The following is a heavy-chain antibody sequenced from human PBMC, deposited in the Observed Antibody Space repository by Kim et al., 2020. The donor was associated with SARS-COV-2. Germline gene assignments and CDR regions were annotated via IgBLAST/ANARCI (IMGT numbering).Heavy chain of an antibody. D-gene: IGHD3-22*01. CDR3: ARDPDTSGHFSWFDP. V-gene: IGHV3-33*01. Sequence: GGSLRLSCAASGFAFSYHGMDWVRQAPGKGLEWVVGIRFDGRDEYYADPVKGRFIISRDNSKNTLHLQMDSLTAEDTAVYYCARDPDTSGHFSWFDPWGQGTLVTVSS. J-gene: IGHJ5*02. CDR2: IRFDGRDE. CDR1: GFAFSYHG.